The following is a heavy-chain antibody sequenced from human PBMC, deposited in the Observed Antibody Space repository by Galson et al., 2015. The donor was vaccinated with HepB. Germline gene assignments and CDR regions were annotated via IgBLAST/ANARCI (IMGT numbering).Heavy chain of an antibody. CDR2: IYYSGST. CDR3: ASLERIAAAGTFDY. Sequence: SETLSLTCTVSGGSISSYYWSWIRQPPGKGLEWIGYIYYSGSTNYNPSLKSRVTISVDTSKNQFSLKLSSVTAADTAVYYCASLERIAAAGTFDYWGQGTLVTVSS. J-gene: IGHJ4*02. V-gene: IGHV4-59*08. D-gene: IGHD6-13*01. CDR1: GGSISSYY.